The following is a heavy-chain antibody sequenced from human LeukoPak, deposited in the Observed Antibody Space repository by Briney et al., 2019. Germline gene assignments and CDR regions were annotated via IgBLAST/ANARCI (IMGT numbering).Heavy chain of an antibody. CDR2: ISDSGITT. CDR3: ATSRGATMVALDY. D-gene: IGHD5-24*01. V-gene: IGHV3-23*01. CDR1: GFTFSSYA. Sequence: GGSLRLSCAASGFTFSSYAMSWVRQAPGKGLEWVSHISDSGITTYYADSVKGRFTISRDNTENTLYLQMNSLRVDDTALYYCATSRGATMVALDYWGQGTLVTVSS. J-gene: IGHJ4*02.